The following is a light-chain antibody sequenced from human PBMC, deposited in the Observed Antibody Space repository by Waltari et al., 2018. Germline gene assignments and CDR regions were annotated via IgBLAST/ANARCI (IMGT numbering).Light chain of an antibody. CDR3: CSYAGSSTVI. V-gene: IGLV2-23*01. J-gene: IGLJ2*01. Sequence: QSAPTQPACVAGSPGQSLTISCTGTSSDGGSYNLVSWYQQHPGKAPKLMICEDSKRPSVISNRISGYKSGNTASLTISGLQAEDEADYYCCSYAGSSTVIFGGGTKVTVL. CDR2: EDS. CDR1: SSDGGSYNL.